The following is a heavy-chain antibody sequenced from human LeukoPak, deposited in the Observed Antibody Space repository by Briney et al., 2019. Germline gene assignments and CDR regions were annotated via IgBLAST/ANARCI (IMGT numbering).Heavy chain of an antibody. V-gene: IGHV1-8*03. CDR1: GYTFTFYD. CDR2: MNPHSGNT. J-gene: IGHJ4*02. CDR3: ARGANPFLGYCSSTSCYGGYYFDY. D-gene: IGHD2-2*01. Sequence: GASVKLSCKASGYTFTFYDIQWVRQAAGQGLEWMGWMNPHSGNTGYAQKFLGRITLTRNTSTSMAYMELRSLRSDDTAVYYCARGANPFLGYCSSTSCYGGYYFDYWGQGTLVTVSS.